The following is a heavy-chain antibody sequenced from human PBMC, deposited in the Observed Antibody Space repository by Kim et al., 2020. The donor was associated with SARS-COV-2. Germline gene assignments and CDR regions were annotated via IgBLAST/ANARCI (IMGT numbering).Heavy chain of an antibody. CDR3: ARDGMNSSGRRGVF. V-gene: IGHV3-48*03. J-gene: IGHJ4*02. D-gene: IGHD6-19*01. Sequence: YAEAVRGRFTISRDNAKNSLFLHMNSLRAEDTAIYYCARDGMNSSGRRGVFWGQGTLVAVSS.